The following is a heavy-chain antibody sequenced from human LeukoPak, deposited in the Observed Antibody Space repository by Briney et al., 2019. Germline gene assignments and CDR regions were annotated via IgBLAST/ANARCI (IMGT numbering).Heavy chain of an antibody. CDR3: ARSGPYYYYYMDV. CDR2: IYHSGST. J-gene: IGHJ6*03. Sequence: SEALSLTCSVSGYSINRGYYRGWIRQSPGKGLEWIGSIYHSGSTYYNLPLMSRVTMSVDTSKNQFSLKLSAVTAADTAVYYCARSGPYYYYYMDVWGKGNEVIVSS. V-gene: IGHV4-38-2*02. CDR1: GYSINRGYY. D-gene: IGHD3-10*01.